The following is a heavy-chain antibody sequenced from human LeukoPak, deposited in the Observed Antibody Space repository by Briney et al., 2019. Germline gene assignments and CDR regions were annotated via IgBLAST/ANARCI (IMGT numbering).Heavy chain of an antibody. CDR2: FFFTGNT. Sequence: GSLRLSCATSGFSFSSYAMSWIRQPPGKGLEWIGYFFFTGNTYYNPSLKSRVTISLDMSKNHFSLKLSSLTAADTAVYYCARTRYYYNSRSYGAPYYFDYWGQGTLVTVSS. CDR3: ARTRYYYNSRSYGAPYYFDY. V-gene: IGHV4-59*08. J-gene: IGHJ4*02. CDR1: GFSFSSYA. D-gene: IGHD3-10*01.